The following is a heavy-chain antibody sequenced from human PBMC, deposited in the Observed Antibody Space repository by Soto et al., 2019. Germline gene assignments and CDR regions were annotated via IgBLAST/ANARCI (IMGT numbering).Heavy chain of an antibody. D-gene: IGHD5-12*01. CDR2: INPNSGDA. V-gene: IGHV1-2*06. CDR1: GYTFSDYY. CDR3: ARESGGATATLDYYYFYMDV. Sequence: QVQLEQSGAEVKKPGASVTVSCKASGYTFSDYYLHWVRQAPGQGPEWMGRINPNSGDAKFAQKFQGRVTMTRDTSVRTAFMELNWLKSDDTAVYYCARESGGATATLDYYYFYMDVWGKGTTVTVSS. J-gene: IGHJ6*03.